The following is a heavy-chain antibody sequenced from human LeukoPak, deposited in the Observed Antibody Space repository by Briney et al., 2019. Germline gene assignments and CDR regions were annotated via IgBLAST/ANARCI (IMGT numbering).Heavy chain of an antibody. J-gene: IGHJ6*03. Sequence: SETLSLTCVVSGGSFSGYYWSWIRQSPGKGLEWIGEINHSGNTNYNPSLKSRVTISVDTSKNQFSLKLSSVTAADTAVYYCATSLTTVTHYYYYMDVWGKGTTVTISS. V-gene: IGHV4-34*01. CDR3: ATSLTTVTHYYYYMDV. D-gene: IGHD4-11*01. CDR1: GGSFSGYY. CDR2: INHSGNT.